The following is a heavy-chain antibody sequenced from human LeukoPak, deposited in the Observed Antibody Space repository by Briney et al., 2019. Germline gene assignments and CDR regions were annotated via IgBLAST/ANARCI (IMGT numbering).Heavy chain of an antibody. V-gene: IGHV4-39*07. Sequence: SETLSLTCTVSGGSISSSSYYWGWIRQPPGKGLEWTGSIYYSGSTYYNPSLKSRVTIPVDTSKNQFSLKLSSVTAADTAVYYCARFPAAAGAGREDWGQGTLVTVSS. D-gene: IGHD6-13*01. CDR3: ARFPAAAGAGRED. CDR2: IYYSGST. J-gene: IGHJ4*02. CDR1: GGSISSSSYY.